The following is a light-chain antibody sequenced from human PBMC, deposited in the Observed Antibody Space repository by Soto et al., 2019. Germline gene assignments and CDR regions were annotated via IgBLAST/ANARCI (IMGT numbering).Light chain of an antibody. CDR2: DVS. J-gene: IGLJ1*01. Sequence: QSVLTQPASVSGSPGQSITISCTGTSSDVGGYNYVSWYQHHPGKAPKLMIYDVSNRPSRVSNRFSGSKSGNTASLTISGLQPEDEDDYYDSSYTTSNTRQIVLGTGTKLTVL. V-gene: IGLV2-14*03. CDR3: SSYTTSNTRQIV. CDR1: SSDVGGYNY.